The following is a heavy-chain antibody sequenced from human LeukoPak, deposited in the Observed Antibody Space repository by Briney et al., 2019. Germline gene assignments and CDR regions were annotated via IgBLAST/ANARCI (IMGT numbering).Heavy chain of an antibody. D-gene: IGHD6-19*01. J-gene: IGHJ4*02. V-gene: IGHV3-30*02. Sequence: PGGSLRLSCAASGFTFSSYGMHWVRQAPGKGLEWVAFIRFDGSNKYYADSVKGRFTISRDNSKNTLYLQMNSLRVEDTSVYYCAKFRYSSGWYQDYFDYWGQETLVTVSS. CDR3: AKFRYSSGWYQDYFDY. CDR1: GFTFSSYG. CDR2: IRFDGSNK.